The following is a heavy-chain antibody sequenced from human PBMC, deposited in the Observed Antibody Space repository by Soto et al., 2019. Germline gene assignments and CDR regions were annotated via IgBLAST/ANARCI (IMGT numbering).Heavy chain of an antibody. CDR3: ARTDKYNSQSSGCANRFDY. J-gene: IGHJ4*02. Sequence: EVQLLESGGDLVQPGGSLRLSCAASRFIFSNYAMTWVRQAPGKGPEWVSTFTSGGSTYYRDTVKGRFTISRDNSKNTLYLQMNSLRAEDTAVYYCARTDKYNSQSSGCANRFDYWGQGTLFTVSS. CDR2: FTSGGST. V-gene: IGHV3-23*01. CDR1: RFIFSNYA. D-gene: IGHD3-22*01.